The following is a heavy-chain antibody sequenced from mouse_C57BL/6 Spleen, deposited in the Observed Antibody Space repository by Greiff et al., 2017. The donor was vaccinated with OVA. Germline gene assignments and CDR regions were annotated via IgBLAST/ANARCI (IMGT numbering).Heavy chain of an antibody. D-gene: IGHD4-1*01. CDR1: GFTFSSYA. J-gene: IGHJ3*01. V-gene: IGHV5-4*01. Sequence: EVQGVESGGGLVKPGGSLKLSCAASGFTFSSYAMSWVRQTPEKRLEWVATISDGGSYTYYPDNVKGRFTISRDNAKNNLYLQMSHLKSEDTAMYYCARDLTGPETWFAYWGQGTLVTVSA. CDR2: ISDGGSYT. CDR3: ARDLTGPETWFAY.